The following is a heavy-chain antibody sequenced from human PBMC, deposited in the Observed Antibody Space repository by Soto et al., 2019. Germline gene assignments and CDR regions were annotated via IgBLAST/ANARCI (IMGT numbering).Heavy chain of an antibody. CDR2: IYPGDSDT. CDR1: GYSFTSYW. J-gene: IGHJ6*02. CDR3: ARHVAGSYSNYYYGMDV. D-gene: IGHD1-26*01. V-gene: IGHV5-51*01. Sequence: GESLKISCKGSGYSFTSYWIGWVRQMPGKGLEWMGIIYPGDSDTRYSPSFQGQVTISAGKSISTAYLQWSSLKASDTAMYYCARHVAGSYSNYYYGMDVWGQGTTVTVSS.